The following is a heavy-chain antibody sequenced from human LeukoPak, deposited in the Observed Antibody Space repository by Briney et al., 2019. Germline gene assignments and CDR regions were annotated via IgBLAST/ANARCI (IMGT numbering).Heavy chain of an antibody. J-gene: IGHJ5*02. CDR1: GGSISSYY. Sequence: PSETLSLTCTVSGGSISSYYWSWIRQPPGKGLEWIGYIYYSGSTNYNPSLKSRITISVDTSKNQFSLKLSSVTAADTAVYYCARESRYYYDSSGYYYEWFDPRGQGTLVTVSS. CDR3: ARESRYYYDSSGYYYEWFDP. CDR2: IYYSGST. V-gene: IGHV4-59*01. D-gene: IGHD3-22*01.